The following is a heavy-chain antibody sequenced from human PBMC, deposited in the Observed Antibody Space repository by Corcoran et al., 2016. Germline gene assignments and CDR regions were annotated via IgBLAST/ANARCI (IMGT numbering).Heavy chain of an antibody. J-gene: IGHJ4*02. CDR3: AREYTGAYGSGNSHFDY. Sequence: QVQLVQSGAEVKKPGSSVKVSCKASGGTFSSYAISWVRQAPGQGLEWMGGIIPIFGTANYAQKFQGRVTITADESTSTAYMELSSLRSEDTAVYYCAREYTGAYGSGNSHFDYWGQGTLVTVSS. CDR2: IIPIFGTA. D-gene: IGHD3-10*01. CDR1: GGTFSSYA. V-gene: IGHV1-69*01.